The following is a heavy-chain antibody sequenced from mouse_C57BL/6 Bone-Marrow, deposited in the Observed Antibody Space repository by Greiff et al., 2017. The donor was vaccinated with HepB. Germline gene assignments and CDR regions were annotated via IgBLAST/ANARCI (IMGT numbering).Heavy chain of an antibody. Sequence: EVQLQESGPGLVKPSQSLSLTCSVTGYSITSGYYWNWIRQFPGNKLEWMGYISYDGSNNYNPSLKNRISITRDTSKNQFFLKLNSVTTEDTATYYCVRLWGYYWGQGTTLTVSS. CDR3: VRLWGYY. D-gene: IGHD6-1*01. CDR2: ISYDGSN. J-gene: IGHJ2*01. V-gene: IGHV3-6*01. CDR1: GYSITSGYY.